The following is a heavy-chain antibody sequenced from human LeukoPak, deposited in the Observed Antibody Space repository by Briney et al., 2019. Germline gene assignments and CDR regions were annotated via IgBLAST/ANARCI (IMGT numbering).Heavy chain of an antibody. J-gene: IGHJ4*02. CDR2: INHSGST. CDR1: GGSFSGYY. D-gene: IGHD6-19*01. Sequence: PSETLSLTCAVYGGSFSGYYWSWIRQPPGKGVEGIGEINHSGSTNYNPSLKSRLPISVDTSKNQFSLKLSSVTAADTAVYYCARGSSGWYEGGTYYFDYWGQGTLVTVSS. CDR3: ARGSSGWYEGGTYYFDY. V-gene: IGHV4-34*01.